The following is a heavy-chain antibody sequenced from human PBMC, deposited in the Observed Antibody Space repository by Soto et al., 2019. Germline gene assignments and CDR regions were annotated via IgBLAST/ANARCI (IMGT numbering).Heavy chain of an antibody. J-gene: IGHJ4*02. Sequence: SETLSLTCTVSGGSISYYYWGWIRQPPGKGLEWIGSIYYSGNTHYDPSLKSRVTISVDTSMNQFSLNLDSVTAVDSAVYYCVRGGYVHAFDYWGQGALVTVSS. CDR1: GGSISYYY. CDR2: IYYSGNT. CDR3: VRGGYVHAFDY. V-gene: IGHV4-59*01. D-gene: IGHD5-12*01.